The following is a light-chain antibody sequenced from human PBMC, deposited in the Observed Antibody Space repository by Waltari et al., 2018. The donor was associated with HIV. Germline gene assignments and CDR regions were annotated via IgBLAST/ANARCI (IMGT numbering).Light chain of an antibody. CDR2: EVS. J-gene: IGLJ2*01. Sequence: QSALTQPASVSGSPGQSITISCTGTSSDVGDYNYVSWYQQHPGKAPKLMIYEVSNRPSGVSTRFSGSKSGNTASLTISGLQAEDEADYYRSSYTSGSVVFGGGTKLTVL. V-gene: IGLV2-14*01. CDR1: SSDVGDYNY. CDR3: SSYTSGSVV.